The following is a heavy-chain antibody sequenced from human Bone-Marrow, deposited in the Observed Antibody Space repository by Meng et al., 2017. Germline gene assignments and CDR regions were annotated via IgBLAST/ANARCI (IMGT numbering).Heavy chain of an antibody. CDR1: GFRLTDAW. CDR3: TSADYYGSGSYSYYFDY. CDR2: IERKSNGGTA. D-gene: IGHD3-10*01. V-gene: IGHV3-15*04. J-gene: IGHJ4*02. Sequence: SCVASGFRLTDAWMSWVRQAPGKGLEWVGRIERKSNGGTAEYAAPVKGRFTISRDDSKNTLYLQMNSLITEDTAVYYCTSADYYGSGSYSYYFDYWGQGTLVTVSS.